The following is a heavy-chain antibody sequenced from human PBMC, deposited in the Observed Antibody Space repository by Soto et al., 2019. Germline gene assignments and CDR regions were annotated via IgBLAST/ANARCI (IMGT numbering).Heavy chain of an antibody. CDR1: GGSISSSNW. CDR3: ARGGPVYSSSWYWFHP. Sequence: SSETLSLTCAVSGGSISSSNWWSWVRQPPGKGLEWIGEIYHSGSTNYNPSLKSRVTISVDKSKNQFSLKLSSVTAADTAVYYCARGGPVYSSSWYWFHPWCQAPLVSVS. J-gene: IGHJ5*02. D-gene: IGHD6-13*01. V-gene: IGHV4-4*02. CDR2: IYHSGST.